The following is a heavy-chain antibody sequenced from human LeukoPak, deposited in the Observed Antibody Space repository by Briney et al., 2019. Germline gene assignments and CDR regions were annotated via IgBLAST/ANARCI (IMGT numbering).Heavy chain of an antibody. CDR2: FSGRGGST. J-gene: IGHJ4*02. Sequence: PGGSRRLSCPASGFTFSSYALSGVAQPQGKGLEWVSPFSGRGGSTYYADSVKGRFTISRDNSKNTLYLQMNSLRAEVTAVYYCAKTPLQYYYDSSGYSIVTDYWGQGTLVTVSS. CDR1: GFTFSSYA. V-gene: IGHV3-23*01. D-gene: IGHD3-22*01. CDR3: AKTPLQYYYDSSGYSIVTDY.